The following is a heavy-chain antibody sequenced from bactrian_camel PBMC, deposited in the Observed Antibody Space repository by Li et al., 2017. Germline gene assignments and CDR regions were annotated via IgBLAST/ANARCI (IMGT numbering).Heavy chain of an antibody. V-gene: IGHV3S1*01. D-gene: IGHD7*01. Sequence: HVQLVESGGGSVQPGGSLRLSCAASGYRDSSHCMSWFRQAPGKERVGVAGICTGRDKTYYADAVEGRFTISQDYDKKTLYLEMNSLKPEDAAVYYCAARWGPTAVAGRGIFDEYNDWGQGTQVTVS. CDR1: GYRDSSHC. CDR3: AARWGPTAVAGRGIFDEYND. J-gene: IGHJ4*01. CDR2: ICTGRDKT.